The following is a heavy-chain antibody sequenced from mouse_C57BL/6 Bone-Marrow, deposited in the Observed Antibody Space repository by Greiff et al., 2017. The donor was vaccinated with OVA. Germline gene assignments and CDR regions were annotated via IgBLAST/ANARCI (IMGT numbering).Heavy chain of an antibody. D-gene: IGHD3-2*02. CDR3: ARHDSSGYYAMDY. CDR2: ISSGGSYT. J-gene: IGHJ4*01. Sequence: EVQLVESGGDLVKPGGSLKLSCAASGFTFSSYGMSWVRQTPDKRLEWVATISSGGSYTYYPASVKGRFTISRDNAKNTLYLQMSSLKSEDTAMYYCARHDSSGYYAMDYWGQGTSVTVSS. CDR1: GFTFSSYG. V-gene: IGHV5-6*01.